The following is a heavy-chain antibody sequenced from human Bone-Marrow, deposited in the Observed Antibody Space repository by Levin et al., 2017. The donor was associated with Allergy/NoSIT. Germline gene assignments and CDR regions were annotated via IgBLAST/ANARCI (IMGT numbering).Heavy chain of an antibody. J-gene: IGHJ6*02. D-gene: IGHD3-16*01. CDR2: IDWNDGE. V-gene: IGHV2-70*04. CDR3: ARTRDYNRGMDV. Sequence: SGPTLVKPTQTLTLTCTFSGFSLSTSGMRVTWIRQPPGKALEWLARIDWNDGETYSTSLRTRLTISKDTSKNQVVLTMTNMDPVDTATYYCARTRDYNRGMDVWGQGTTVVVSS. CDR1: GFSLSTSGMR.